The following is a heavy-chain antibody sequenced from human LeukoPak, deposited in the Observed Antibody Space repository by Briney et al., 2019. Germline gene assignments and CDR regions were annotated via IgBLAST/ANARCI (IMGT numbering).Heavy chain of an antibody. CDR1: GYIFTGYY. Sequence: EASVKVSCKASGYIFTGYYIHWVRQAPGQGLEWMGGIIPIFDTTNYAQKFQGRVTITADESTNTAYMELSDLTSKDTAMYYCAREGVGVTPKGDAFDIWGQGTMVTVSS. CDR2: IIPIFDTT. D-gene: IGHD2-2*01. J-gene: IGHJ3*02. CDR3: AREGVGVTPKGDAFDI. V-gene: IGHV1-69*13.